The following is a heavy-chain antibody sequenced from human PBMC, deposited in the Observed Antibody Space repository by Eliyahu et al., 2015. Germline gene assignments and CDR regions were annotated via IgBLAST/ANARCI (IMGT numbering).Heavy chain of an antibody. CDR1: GYSISSGYY. Sequence: QVQLQESGPGLVKPSETLSLTCTVSGYSISSGYYWGWIRQPPGKGLEWIGSIYHSGSTYYNPSLKSRVTISVDTSKNQFSLKLSSVTAADTAVYYCARDRAPLLTYCSGGSCYGDVIGGMDVWGQGTTVTVSS. CDR3: ARDRAPLLTYCSGGSCYGDVIGGMDV. J-gene: IGHJ6*02. CDR2: IYHSGST. V-gene: IGHV4-38-2*02. D-gene: IGHD2-15*01.